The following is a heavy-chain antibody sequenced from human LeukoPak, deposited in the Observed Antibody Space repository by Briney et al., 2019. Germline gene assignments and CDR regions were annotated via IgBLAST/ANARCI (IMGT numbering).Heavy chain of an antibody. CDR1: NGSISSYH. J-gene: IGHJ4*02. Sequence: KPSETLSLTCTVSNGSISSYHWSWVRQPPGKGLEWIGYILTSGTTNYNPSLKSRLTISVDTSKNQFTLKLSSVTAADTAVYYCARLRVSGSYLDYFDYWGQGTLVTVSS. CDR2: ILTSGTT. V-gene: IGHV4-4*09. CDR3: ARLRVSGSYLDYFDY. D-gene: IGHD1-26*01.